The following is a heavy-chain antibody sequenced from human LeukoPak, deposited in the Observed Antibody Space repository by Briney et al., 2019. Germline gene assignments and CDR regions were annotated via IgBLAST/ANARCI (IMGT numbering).Heavy chain of an antibody. CDR3: ARSPTIYYDSSGYITPDYFDC. V-gene: IGHV4-38-2*01. D-gene: IGHD3-22*01. CDR1: GYSISSGYY. CDR2: IYHSGST. Sequence: PSETLSLTCAISGYSISSGYYWAWIRPPPGKGLEWVGSIYHSGSTYYNPSLKSRVTLSVDTSKNHFSLMLTSVTAADTAVYYCARSPTIYYDSSGYITPDYFDCWGQGTLVTVSS. J-gene: IGHJ4*02.